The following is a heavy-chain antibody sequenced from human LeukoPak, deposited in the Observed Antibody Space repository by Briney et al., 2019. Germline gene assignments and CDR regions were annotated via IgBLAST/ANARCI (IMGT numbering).Heavy chain of an antibody. CDR1: GGTFSSYA. CDR2: ISAYNGNT. J-gene: IGHJ4*02. D-gene: IGHD5-24*01. V-gene: IGHV1-18*01. CDR3: ARDEMATEFDY. Sequence: GASVNVSCKASGGTFSSYAISWVRQAPGQGLEWMGWISAYNGNTNYAQKLQGRVTMTTDTSTSTAYMELRSLRSDDTAVYYCARDEMATEFDYWGQGTLVTVSS.